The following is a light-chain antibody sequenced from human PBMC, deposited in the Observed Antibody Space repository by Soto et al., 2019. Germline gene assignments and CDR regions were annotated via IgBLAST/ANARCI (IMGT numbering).Light chain of an antibody. CDR1: SRDVGSYNR. Sequence: QSALTQPPSVSGSPGQSVTISCTGTSRDVGSYNRVSWYQQSPGTAPKLMIYEVNNRPSGVPDRFSGSKSGNTASLTISGLQAEDEGDYYCSSGTSSSTLIFGGGTKLTVL. J-gene: IGLJ2*01. CDR3: SSGTSSSTLI. CDR2: EVN. V-gene: IGLV2-18*02.